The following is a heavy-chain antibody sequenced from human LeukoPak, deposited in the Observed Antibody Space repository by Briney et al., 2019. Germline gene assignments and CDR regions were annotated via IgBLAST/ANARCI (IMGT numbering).Heavy chain of an antibody. D-gene: IGHD1-26*01. CDR2: ISYDGSNK. Sequence: SGGSLRLSCAASGFTFSSYAMHWVRQAPGKGLEWVAVISYDGSNKYYADSVKGRFTISRDNSKNTLYLQLNSLRVEDTAVYYCAKNRGAGSHYYYHMNVWGKGTTVTVSS. V-gene: IGHV3-30-3*02. CDR3: AKNRGAGSHYYYHMNV. CDR1: GFTFSSYA. J-gene: IGHJ6*03.